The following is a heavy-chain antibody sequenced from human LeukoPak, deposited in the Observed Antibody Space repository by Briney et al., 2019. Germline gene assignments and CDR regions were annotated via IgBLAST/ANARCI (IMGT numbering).Heavy chain of an antibody. J-gene: IGHJ4*02. Sequence: GGSLRLSCAASGFTFSTYWMTWVRQAPGKGLEWVASINQDGSGKYYVDSVKGRFTISRDNAQKSLYLEMNSLRAEDTAVYYCVRAVTSTEGYWGQGTLVTVSS. CDR2: INQDGSGK. V-gene: IGHV3-7*03. D-gene: IGHD4-17*01. CDR1: GFTFSTYW. CDR3: VRAVTSTEGY.